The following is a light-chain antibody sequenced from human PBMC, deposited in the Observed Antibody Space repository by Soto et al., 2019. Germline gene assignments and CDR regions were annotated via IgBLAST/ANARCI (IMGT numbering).Light chain of an antibody. J-gene: IGKJ1*01. CDR3: QQYGSSSWT. V-gene: IGKV3-20*01. CDR2: GAS. CDR1: QSVSSSF. Sequence: IVLTQSPGTLSLSPGERATLSCRASQSVSSSFLSWYQQKPGQSPRLLIYGASGRATGIPDRFSGSGSGTDFTLTISSLEPEDFAVYYCQQYGSSSWTFGQGTKV.